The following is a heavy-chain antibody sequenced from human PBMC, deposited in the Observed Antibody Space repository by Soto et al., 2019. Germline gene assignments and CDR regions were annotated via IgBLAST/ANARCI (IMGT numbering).Heavy chain of an antibody. Sequence: GGSLRLSCAASGFTFSNFWMRWVRQAPGKGLEWVANIKQDGSEKKYVDSVKGRFTISRDNAKNSLYLQMNSLRAEDTAVYYCASLFHRLTSYYYYGMDVWGQGTTVTVSS. D-gene: IGHD3-9*01. J-gene: IGHJ6*02. CDR3: ASLFHRLTSYYYYGMDV. V-gene: IGHV3-7*01. CDR1: GFTFSNFW. CDR2: IKQDGSEK.